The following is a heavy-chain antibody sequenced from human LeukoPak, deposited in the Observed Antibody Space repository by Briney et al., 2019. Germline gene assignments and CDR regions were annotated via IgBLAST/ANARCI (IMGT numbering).Heavy chain of an antibody. D-gene: IGHD3-3*01. CDR3: ARVPYDFWSGYSPFDP. CDR1: GGSFSGYY. CDR2: INHSGST. Sequence: SETLSLTCAVYGGSFSGYYWSWIRQPPGKGLEWIGEINHSGSTNYNPSLKSRVTISVDTSKNQFSLKLSSVAAADTAVYYCARVPYDFWSGYSPFDPWGQGTLVTVSS. V-gene: IGHV4-34*01. J-gene: IGHJ5*02.